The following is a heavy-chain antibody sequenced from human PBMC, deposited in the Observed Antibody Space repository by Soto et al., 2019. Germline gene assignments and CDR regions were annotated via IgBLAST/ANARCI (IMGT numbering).Heavy chain of an antibody. CDR2: MNPNSGNT. CDR1: GYTFTSYD. CDR3: ARGLHPYRYSGYDSKAFDI. D-gene: IGHD5-12*01. J-gene: IGHJ3*02. Sequence: SVKVSCKASGYTFTSYDINWVRQAPGQGLEWMGWMNPNSGNTGYAQKFQGRVTMTRNTSISTAYMELSSLRSEDTAVYYCARGLHPYRYSGYDSKAFDIWGQGTMVTVSS. V-gene: IGHV1-8*01.